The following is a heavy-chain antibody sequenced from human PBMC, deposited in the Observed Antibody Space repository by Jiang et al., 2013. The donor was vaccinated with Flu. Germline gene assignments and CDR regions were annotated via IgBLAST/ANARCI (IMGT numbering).Heavy chain of an antibody. D-gene: IGHD6-13*01. V-gene: IGHV1-46*03. CDR3: AREAYSSSSPTFDYYYYGMDV. J-gene: IGHJ6*02. Sequence: GGSTSYAQKFQGRVTMTRDTSTSTVYMELSSLRSEDTAVYYCAREAYSSSSPTFDYYYYGMDVWGQGTTVTVSS. CDR2: GGST.